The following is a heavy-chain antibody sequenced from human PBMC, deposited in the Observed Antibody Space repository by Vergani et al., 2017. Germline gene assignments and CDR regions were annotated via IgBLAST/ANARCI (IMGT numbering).Heavy chain of an antibody. CDR3: ARVRCSSTSCYAGYYYYGMDV. CDR2: IIPIFGTA. V-gene: IGHV1-69*12. CDR1: GGTFSSYA. J-gene: IGHJ6*02. D-gene: IGHD2-2*01. Sequence: QVQLVQSGAEVKKPGSSVKVSCKASGGTFSSYAISWVRQAPGQGLEWMGGIIPIFGTANYARKFQGRVTITADESTSTAYMELSSLRSEDTAVYYCARVRCSSTSCYAGYYYYGMDVWGQGTTVTVSS.